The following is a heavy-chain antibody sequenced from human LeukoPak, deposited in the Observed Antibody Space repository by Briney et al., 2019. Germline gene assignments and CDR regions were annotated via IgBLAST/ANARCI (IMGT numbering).Heavy chain of an antibody. D-gene: IGHD5-18*01. CDR3: ARGGRGAMVLNWLDT. Sequence: SETLSLTCTVSGGSISSYYWSWIRQPPGKGLEWIGYIYYSGSTDYTPSLKSRVTISVDTSKNQFSLRLSSVTAADTAVYYCARGGRGAMVLNWLDTWGQGTLVTVSS. V-gene: IGHV4-59*01. CDR1: GGSISSYY. CDR2: IYYSGST. J-gene: IGHJ5*02.